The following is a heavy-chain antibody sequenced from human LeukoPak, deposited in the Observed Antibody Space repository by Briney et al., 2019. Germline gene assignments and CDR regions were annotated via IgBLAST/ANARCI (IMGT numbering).Heavy chain of an antibody. CDR3: ARVKAAAEDY. J-gene: IGHJ4*02. D-gene: IGHD6-13*01. Sequence: GGPLRLSCAASGFTFSSYSMNWVRQAPGKGLEWVSSISSSSSYIYYADSVKGRFTISRDNAKNSLYLQMNSLRAEDTAVYYCARVKAAAEDYWGQGTLVTVSS. V-gene: IGHV3-21*01. CDR2: ISSSSSYI. CDR1: GFTFSSYS.